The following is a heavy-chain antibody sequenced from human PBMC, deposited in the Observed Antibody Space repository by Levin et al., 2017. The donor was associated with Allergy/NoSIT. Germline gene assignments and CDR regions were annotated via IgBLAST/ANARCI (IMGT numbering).Heavy chain of an antibody. CDR2: ISYDGSNK. J-gene: IGHJ4*02. CDR3: ARDGRGARIAVAGWVLWFGY. D-gene: IGHD6-19*01. CDR1: GFTFSSYA. V-gene: IGHV3-30-3*01. Sequence: GESLKISCAASGFTFSSYAMHWVRQAPGKGLEWVAVISYDGSNKYYADSVKGRFTISRDNSKNTLYLQMNSLRAEDTAVYYCARDGRGARIAVAGWVLWFGYWGQGTLVTVSS.